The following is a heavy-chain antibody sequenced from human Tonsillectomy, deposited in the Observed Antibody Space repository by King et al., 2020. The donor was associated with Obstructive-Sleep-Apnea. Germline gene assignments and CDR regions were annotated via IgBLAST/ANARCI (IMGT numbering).Heavy chain of an antibody. J-gene: IGHJ4*02. V-gene: IGHV4-59*01. D-gene: IGHD5-24*01. CDR2: IDYSVSA. Sequence: QLQESGPGLVKPSETLSLTCTVSGGSISSYYWGWIRQPPGKGLVWIGYIDYSVSANYNPSLTSRVTISVDTSKNQFSLTLSSVTAADTAVYYCARGVRDGYNLGYYFDYWGQGTLVTVSS. CDR3: ARGVRDGYNLGYYFDY. CDR1: GGSISSYY.